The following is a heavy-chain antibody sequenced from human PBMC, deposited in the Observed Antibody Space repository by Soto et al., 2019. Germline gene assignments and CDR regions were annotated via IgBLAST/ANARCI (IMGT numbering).Heavy chain of an antibody. Sequence: PGGSLRLSCAASGFTFSSYAMFWVRQAPGNGLEWVAFISYDGTEKYYADSVKGRFTSSRDNSRNTLYLQMNSLRAEDTAVYYCAKGSYSGTYSDFDYWGQGTLVTVSS. V-gene: IGHV3-30*18. CDR3: AKGSYSGTYSDFDY. D-gene: IGHD1-26*01. CDR1: GFTFSSYA. J-gene: IGHJ4*02. CDR2: ISYDGTEK.